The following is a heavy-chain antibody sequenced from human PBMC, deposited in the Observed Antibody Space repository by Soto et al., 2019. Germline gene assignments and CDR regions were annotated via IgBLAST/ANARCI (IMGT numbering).Heavy chain of an antibody. D-gene: IGHD3-16*01. Sequence: EVQLLESGGGLVQPGGSLRLSCAASGFTFNTFEMSWVRQAPGRGLEWVSFISTDSSRAYYADAVKGRFTISRDNSKHTLDLQMNSLTAEDTALYACVKGGWLDFWGQGTLVNVYS. CDR2: ISTDSSRA. CDR3: VKGGWLDF. J-gene: IGHJ5*01. CDR1: GFTFNTFE. V-gene: IGHV3-23*01.